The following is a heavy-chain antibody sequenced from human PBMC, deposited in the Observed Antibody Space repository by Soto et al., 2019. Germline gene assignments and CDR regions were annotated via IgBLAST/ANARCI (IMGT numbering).Heavy chain of an antibody. CDR3: ARAPYDRSGYPWFDY. D-gene: IGHD3-22*01. J-gene: IGHJ4*02. CDR1: GGAVSSGSFC. CDR2: IYNNGRT. Sequence: PSESMSLTCTVSGGAVSSGSFCWNWIRQPPGKGLEWIAYIYNNGRTNSNPSLKSRVTISVDTSKNQFSLKLSSVTAADTAVYYCARAPYDRSGYPWFDYWGQGTPVTVSS. V-gene: IGHV4-61*01.